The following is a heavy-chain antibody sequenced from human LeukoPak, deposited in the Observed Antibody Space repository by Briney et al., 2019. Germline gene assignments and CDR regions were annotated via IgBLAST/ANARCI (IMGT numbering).Heavy chain of an antibody. V-gene: IGHV1-46*01. D-gene: IGHD6-19*01. Sequence: ASVKVSCKASGYTFTSYYMHWVRQAPGQGLEWMGIINPSRGSTSYAQTFQGRVTMTRDTSTSTIYMDLSSLKFEDTAVYYCARDSEAVAGLDWWGQGTLVTVSS. J-gene: IGHJ4*02. CDR3: ARDSEAVAGLDW. CDR1: GYTFTSYY. CDR2: INPSRGST.